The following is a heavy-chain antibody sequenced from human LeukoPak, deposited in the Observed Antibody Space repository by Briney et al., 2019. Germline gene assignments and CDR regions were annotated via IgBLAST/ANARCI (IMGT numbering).Heavy chain of an antibody. Sequence: GESLKISCKGSGYNFTNYWIGWVRQMPGKGLEWTGIIDPGDSDTRYSPSFQGQVTISVDKSISTAYLQWSSLKASDTAIYYCARHYGSESPTNWFDPWGQGTLVTVSS. CDR3: ARHYGSESPTNWFDP. V-gene: IGHV5-51*01. D-gene: IGHD3-10*01. J-gene: IGHJ5*02. CDR1: GYNFTNYW. CDR2: IDPGDSDT.